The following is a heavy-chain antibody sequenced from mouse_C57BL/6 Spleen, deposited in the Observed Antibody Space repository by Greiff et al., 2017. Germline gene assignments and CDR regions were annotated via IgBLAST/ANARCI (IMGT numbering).Heavy chain of an antibody. CDR2: IDPENGDT. V-gene: IGHV14-4*01. Sequence: EVQLQQSGAELVRPGASVKLSCTASGFNIKDDYMHWVKQRPEQGLEWIGWIDPENGDTEYASKFQGKATITADTSSNTAYLQLSSLTSEDTAVYYCTTGDYDVRSYFDYWGQGTTLTVSS. CDR1: GFNIKDDY. J-gene: IGHJ2*01. D-gene: IGHD2-4*01. CDR3: TTGDYDVRSYFDY.